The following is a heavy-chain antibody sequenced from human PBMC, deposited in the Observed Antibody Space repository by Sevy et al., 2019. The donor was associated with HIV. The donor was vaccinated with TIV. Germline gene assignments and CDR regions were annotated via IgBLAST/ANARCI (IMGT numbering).Heavy chain of an antibody. CDR2: ISGSGGST. CDR3: AKVLFRFLEWTNGMDV. V-gene: IGHV3-23*01. D-gene: IGHD3-3*01. J-gene: IGHJ6*02. Sequence: GGSLRLSCAASGFTFSSYAMSWVRQAPGKGLEWVSAISGSGGSTYYADSVKGRFTISRDDSKNTLYLQMNSLRAEDTAVYYCAKVLFRFLEWTNGMDVWGQGTTVTVSS. CDR1: GFTFSSYA.